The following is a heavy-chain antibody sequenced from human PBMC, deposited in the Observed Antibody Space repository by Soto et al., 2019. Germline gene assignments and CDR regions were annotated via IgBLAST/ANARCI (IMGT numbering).Heavy chain of an antibody. J-gene: IGHJ6*03. D-gene: IGHD2-2*01. CDR1: GGSFSGYY. CDR2: INHSGST. CDR3: ARGVSPDQLPTNNYYYMDV. Sequence: PSETLSLTCAVYGGSFSGYYWSWIRQPPGKGLEWIGEINHSGSTNYNPSLKSRVTISVDTSKNQFSLKLSSVTAADTAVYYCARGVSPDQLPTNNYYYMDVWGRGTTVTVSS. V-gene: IGHV4-34*01.